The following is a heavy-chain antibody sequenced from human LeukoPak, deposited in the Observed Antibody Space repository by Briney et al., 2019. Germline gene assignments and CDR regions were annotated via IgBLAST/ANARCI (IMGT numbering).Heavy chain of an antibody. Sequence: PSETLSLTCTVSGGSTSSYYWSWIRQPPGKGLEWIGYIYYSGSTNYNPSLKSRVTISVDTSKNQFSLKLSSVTAADTAVYYCARHSYGPRNWFDPWGQGTLVTVSS. J-gene: IGHJ5*02. CDR1: GGSTSSYY. D-gene: IGHD5-18*01. V-gene: IGHV4-59*08. CDR2: IYYSGST. CDR3: ARHSYGPRNWFDP.